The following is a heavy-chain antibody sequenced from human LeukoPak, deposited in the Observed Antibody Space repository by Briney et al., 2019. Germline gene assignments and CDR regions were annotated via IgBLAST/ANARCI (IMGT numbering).Heavy chain of an antibody. CDR3: ARGWASGSYRKSGFDY. D-gene: IGHD3-10*01. J-gene: IGHJ4*02. V-gene: IGHV1-8*01. Sequence: ASVKVSCKASGYTFTSYDFNWVRQPTGQGLEWMGWMNPNSGNTGYAQKFQGRVTMTRNTSISTAYMELSSLRSEDTAVYYCARGWASGSYRKSGFDYWGQGTLVTVSS. CDR2: MNPNSGNT. CDR1: GYTFTSYD.